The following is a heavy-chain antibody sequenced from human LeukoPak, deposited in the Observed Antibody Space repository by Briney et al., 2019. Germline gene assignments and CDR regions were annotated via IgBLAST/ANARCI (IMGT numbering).Heavy chain of an antibody. Sequence: ASVKVSCKASGYTFTSYGISWVRQAPGQGLEWMGWISAYNGNTNYAQKLQGRVTMTTDTSTSTAYMELRSLRSDGTAVYYCARDALGGDFWSGYYSNYWGQGTLVTVSS. V-gene: IGHV1-18*01. CDR2: ISAYNGNT. CDR3: ARDALGGDFWSGYYSNY. J-gene: IGHJ4*02. D-gene: IGHD3-3*01. CDR1: GYTFTSYG.